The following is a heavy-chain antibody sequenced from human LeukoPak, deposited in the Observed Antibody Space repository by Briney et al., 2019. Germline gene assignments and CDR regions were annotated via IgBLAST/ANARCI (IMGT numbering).Heavy chain of an antibody. CDR2: IYSGCRR. J-gene: IGHJ4*02. V-gene: IGHV3-66*01. CDR1: RFTVSGSY. D-gene: IGHD3-10*01. Sequence: PGGSLRLSCTASRFTVSGSYMSWGRQAPGTGMELVSGIYSGCRRGYSDSVKGRFTISRDSYKNTLYLQMNSLTAEDTAVYYCARENGRGVTSPYYDLWGQGTLVTVSS. CDR3: ARENGRGVTSPYYDL.